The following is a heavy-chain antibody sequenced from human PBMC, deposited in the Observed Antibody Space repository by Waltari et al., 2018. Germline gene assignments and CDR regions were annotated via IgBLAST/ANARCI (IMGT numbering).Heavy chain of an antibody. CDR1: GYTFTSYG. J-gene: IGHJ4*02. Sequence: QVQLVQSGAEVKKPGASVKVSCKASGYTFTSYGISWVRQAPGQGLEWMGWISAYNGNTNYAQKLQGRVTMTTDTSTSTAYMELRSLRSDDTAVYYCARGKRYCTKGVCYRAPFDYWGQGTLVTVSS. CDR2: ISAYNGNT. CDR3: ARGKRYCTKGVCYRAPFDY. D-gene: IGHD2-8*01. V-gene: IGHV1-18*01.